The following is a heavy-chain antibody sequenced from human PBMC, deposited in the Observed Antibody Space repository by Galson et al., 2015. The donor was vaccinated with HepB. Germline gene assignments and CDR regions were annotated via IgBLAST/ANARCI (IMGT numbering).Heavy chain of an antibody. CDR1: GYTLTSYD. Sequence: SVKVSCKASGYTLTSYDINWVRQATGQGLEWMGWMNPNSGNTGYAQKFQGRVTMTRNTSISTAYMELSSLRSEDTAVYYCARGRRYNWNYVSYYYYYMDVWGKGTTVTVSS. D-gene: IGHD1-7*01. J-gene: IGHJ6*03. CDR2: MNPNSGNT. CDR3: ARGRRYNWNYVSYYYYYMDV. V-gene: IGHV1-8*01.